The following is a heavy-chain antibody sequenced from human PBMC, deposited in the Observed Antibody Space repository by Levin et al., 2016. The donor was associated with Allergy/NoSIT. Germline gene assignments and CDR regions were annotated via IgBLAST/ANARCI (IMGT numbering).Heavy chain of an antibody. CDR2: ISSSSSYT. CDR3: ARVFRDGYNY. Sequence: WIRQPPGKGLEWVSYISSSSSYTNYADSVKGRFTISRDNAKNSLYLQMNSLRAEDTAVYYCARVFRDGYNYWGQGTLVTVSS. J-gene: IGHJ4*02. D-gene: IGHD5-24*01. V-gene: IGHV3-11*05.